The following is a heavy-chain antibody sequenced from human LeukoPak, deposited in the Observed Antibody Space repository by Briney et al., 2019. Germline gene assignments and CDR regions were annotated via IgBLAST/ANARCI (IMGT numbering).Heavy chain of an antibody. V-gene: IGHV4-34*01. CDR3: ARSRAGNDFLSAFYAFDI. D-gene: IGHD3-3*01. J-gene: IGHJ3*02. Sequence: SETLSLTCAVYGGSLSSYYWSWIRQPPGKGLGWIGEINHGGSTNNNPSLKSRVTVLVDASKNQFSLKLSSVTAADSAVYYCARSRAGNDFLSAFYAFDIWGQGTMVTVSS. CDR2: INHGGST. CDR1: GGSLSSYY.